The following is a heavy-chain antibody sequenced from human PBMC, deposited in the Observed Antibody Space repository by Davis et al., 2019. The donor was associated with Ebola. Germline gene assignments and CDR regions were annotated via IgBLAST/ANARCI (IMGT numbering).Heavy chain of an antibody. V-gene: IGHV3-30*18. Sequence: PGGSLRLSCAASGFTFSSYGMHWVRQAPGKGLEWVAVISYDGSNKYYADSVKGRFTISRDNSKNTLYLQMNSLRAEDTAVYYCAKDRAAGPSGYSSSWSRKDYYYYYGMDVWGQGTTVTVSS. J-gene: IGHJ6*02. D-gene: IGHD6-13*01. CDR1: GFTFSSYG. CDR3: AKDRAAGPSGYSSSWSRKDYYYYYGMDV. CDR2: ISYDGSNK.